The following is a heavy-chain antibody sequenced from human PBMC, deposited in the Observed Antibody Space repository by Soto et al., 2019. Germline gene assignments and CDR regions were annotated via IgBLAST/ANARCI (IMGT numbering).Heavy chain of an antibody. CDR1: GFTFSTYW. Sequence: EVQLVESGGGIVQPGGSLRLSCVASGFTFSTYWMHWVRQAPGKGLVWVSRIRGDGNDANYADSVRGRCSISRDNAKSTLYLQMNSLRAEDTAVYYSAGDLVSGSGSLGHWGQGTLVTVSS. CDR3: AGDLVSGSGSLGH. V-gene: IGHV3-74*01. J-gene: IGHJ4*02. D-gene: IGHD3-10*01. CDR2: IRGDGNDA.